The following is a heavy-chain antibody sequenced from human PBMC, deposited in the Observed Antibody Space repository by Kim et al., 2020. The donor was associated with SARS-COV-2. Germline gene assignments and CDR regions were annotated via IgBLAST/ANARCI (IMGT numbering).Heavy chain of an antibody. V-gene: IGHV3-21*01. J-gene: IGHJ4*02. CDR3: ARDEGEEWELLYDY. Sequence: DSVKGRFTISRENDKNSLYLQMNSLRAEDTAVYYCARDEGEEWELLYDYWGQGTLVTVSS. D-gene: IGHD1-26*01.